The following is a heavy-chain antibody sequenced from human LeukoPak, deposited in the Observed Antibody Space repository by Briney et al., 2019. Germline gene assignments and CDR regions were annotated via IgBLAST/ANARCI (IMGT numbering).Heavy chain of an antibody. CDR1: GYPFTTFS. CDR2: INPGIFTT. CDR3: ARDWAHGSFDF. Sequence: VASVRVSCKASGYPFTTFSLHWERQAPGQGPEWMAIINPGIFTTTYAQKLQDRVTVTSDTSTATVYMELRSLRLEDTAVYFCARDWAHGSFDFWGQGTLVTVSS. V-gene: IGHV1-46*01. D-gene: IGHD3-16*01. J-gene: IGHJ4*02.